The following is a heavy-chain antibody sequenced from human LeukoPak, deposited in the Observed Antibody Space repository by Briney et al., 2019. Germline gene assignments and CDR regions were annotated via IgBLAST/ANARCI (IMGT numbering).Heavy chain of an antibody. V-gene: IGHV1-2*02. D-gene: IGHD3-3*01. CDR3: ARGPLLRFLEWLPNFDY. Sequence: ASVKVSCKASGYTFTGYYMHWVRQAPGQGLEWMGWINPNSGGTNYAQKFQGRVTMTRDTSISAAYTELSRLRSDGTAVYYCARGPLLRFLEWLPNFDYWGQGTLVTVSS. CDR2: INPNSGGT. J-gene: IGHJ4*02. CDR1: GYTFTGYY.